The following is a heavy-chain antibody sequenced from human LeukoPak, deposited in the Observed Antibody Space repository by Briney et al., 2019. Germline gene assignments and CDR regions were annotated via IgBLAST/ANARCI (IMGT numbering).Heavy chain of an antibody. D-gene: IGHD3-9*01. V-gene: IGHV1-69*05. CDR1: GGTFSSYA. Sequence: SVKVSCKASGGTFSSYAISWVRQAPGQGLEWMGGIIPIFGTANYAQKFQGRVTTTTDESTSTAYMELSSLRSEDTAVYYCARAAVRSYDILTGYPYYYYYYMDVWGKGTTVTVSS. J-gene: IGHJ6*03. CDR2: IIPIFGTA. CDR3: ARAAVRSYDILTGYPYYYYYYMDV.